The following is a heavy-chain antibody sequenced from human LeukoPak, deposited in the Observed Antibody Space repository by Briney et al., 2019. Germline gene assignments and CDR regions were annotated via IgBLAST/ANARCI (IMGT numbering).Heavy chain of an antibody. CDR1: GFTFSGSA. D-gene: IGHD4-23*01. J-gene: IGHJ4*02. CDR3: TSPDSGLRWSKDESLFDY. Sequence: GGSLRLSCAASGFTFSGSAMHWVRQASGKGLEWVGCIRSKANSSATAYAASVKGRFTISRDDSKITAYLQMNSLKAEDTAVYYCTSPDSGLRWSKDESLFDYWGQGTLVTVSS. V-gene: IGHV3-73*01. CDR2: IRSKANSSAT.